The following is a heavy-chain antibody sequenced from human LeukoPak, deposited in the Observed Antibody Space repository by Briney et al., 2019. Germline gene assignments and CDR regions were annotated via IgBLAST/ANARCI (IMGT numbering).Heavy chain of an antibody. V-gene: IGHV3-7*01. J-gene: IGHJ5*02. CDR3: ARGGRNWFDP. Sequence: GGSLRLSCAASGFTFSTYWMSWVRQAPGKGLEWVANIRQDGSEKYHVDSVKGRFTISRDNARNSLYLQMNSLRAEDTAVYYCARGGRNWFDPWGQGTLVTVSS. CDR1: GFTFSTYW. CDR2: IRQDGSEK.